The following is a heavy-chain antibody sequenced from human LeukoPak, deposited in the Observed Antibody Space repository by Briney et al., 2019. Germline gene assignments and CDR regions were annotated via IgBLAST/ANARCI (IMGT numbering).Heavy chain of an antibody. D-gene: IGHD3-22*01. CDR1: GFTFSSYA. Sequence: GGSLILSCAASGFTFSSYAMSWVRQAPGKGLEWVSAISGSGGSTYYADSVKGRFTISRDNSKNTLYLQMNSLRAEDTAVYYCAKFYDSSGYMFDYWGQGTLVTVSS. CDR3: AKFYDSSGYMFDY. CDR2: ISGSGGST. V-gene: IGHV3-23*01. J-gene: IGHJ4*02.